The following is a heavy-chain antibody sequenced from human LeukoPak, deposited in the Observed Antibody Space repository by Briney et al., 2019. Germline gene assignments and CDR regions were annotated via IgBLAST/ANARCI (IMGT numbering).Heavy chain of an antibody. CDR3: AREGYSYRGFDY. CDR2: IYSGGST. J-gene: IGHJ4*02. Sequence: ETLSLTCTVSGGSVSSDSYYWSWVRQAPGKGLEWVSVIYSGGSTYYADSVKGRFTISRDNSKNTLYLQMNSLRAEDTAVYYCAREGYSYRGFDYWGQGTLVTVSS. CDR1: GGSVSSDSYY. D-gene: IGHD5-18*01. V-gene: IGHV3-53*01.